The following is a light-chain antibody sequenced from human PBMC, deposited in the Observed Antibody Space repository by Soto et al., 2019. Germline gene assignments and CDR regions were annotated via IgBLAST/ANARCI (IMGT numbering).Light chain of an antibody. J-gene: IGKJ1*01. CDR3: QQDNNWPWT. CDR2: GAS. V-gene: IGKV3-15*01. CDR1: QSVSSN. Sequence: EIVMTQSPATLSVSPGERATLSCRASQSVSSNLAWYQQKPGQAPMLLIYGASTRATGIPARFSVRGSGTEFTLTISSRQAEDFAVYYCQQDNNWPWTFGQGTKVEIK.